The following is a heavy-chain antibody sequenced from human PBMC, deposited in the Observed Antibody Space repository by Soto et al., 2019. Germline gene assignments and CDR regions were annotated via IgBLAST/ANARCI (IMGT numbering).Heavy chain of an antibody. V-gene: IGHV4-4*02. Sequence: QVQLQESGPGLVKPSGTLSLTCAVSGASISGNYWWSWVRQPPGQGLEWIGEVSHSGNINYNPSLKSRVTISVDRSKNQLSLSLASVTSADTAVYYCAREDYDSSTSYPPHVDLWGRGTLVTVSS. J-gene: IGHJ2*01. CDR2: VSHSGNI. D-gene: IGHD3-22*01. CDR3: AREDYDSSTSYPPHVDL. CDR1: GASISGNYW.